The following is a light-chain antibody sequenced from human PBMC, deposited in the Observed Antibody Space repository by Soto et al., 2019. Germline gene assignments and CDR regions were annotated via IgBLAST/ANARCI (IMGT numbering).Light chain of an antibody. J-gene: IGLJ3*02. Sequence: QSVLTQPASVSGSPGQSITISCAGSTSDVGSYDYVSWYQQHPGKAPKLMIYGVSNRPSGVSYRFSGSKSGNTASLTISGLQAEDESDYFCTSYTGSATLVVFGGGTKLTVL. CDR2: GVS. V-gene: IGLV2-14*01. CDR1: TSDVGSYDY. CDR3: TSYTGSATLVV.